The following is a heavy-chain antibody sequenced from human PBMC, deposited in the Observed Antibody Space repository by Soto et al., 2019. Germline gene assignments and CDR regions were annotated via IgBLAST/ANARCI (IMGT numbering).Heavy chain of an antibody. CDR2: ISYDGSNK. D-gene: IGHD3-16*01. CDR3: AKDRTSTTYYDYVWGSCDY. CDR1: GFTFSSYG. J-gene: IGHJ4*02. Sequence: QVQLVESGGGVVQPGRSLRLSCAASGFTFSSYGMHWVRQAPDKGLEWVAVISYDGSNKYYADSVKGRFTISRDNSKNTLYLQMNSLRAEDTAVYYCAKDRTSTTYYDYVWGSCDYWGQGTLVTVSS. V-gene: IGHV3-30*18.